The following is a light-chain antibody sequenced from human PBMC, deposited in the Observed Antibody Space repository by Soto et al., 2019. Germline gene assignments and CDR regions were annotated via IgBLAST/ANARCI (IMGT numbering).Light chain of an antibody. Sequence: ETVLTQSPGSLSLSLGDRATLSCRASQTVSNSYLAWYQQKPGQAPRLLIYGTSSRATGIPDRFSGSGSGTDFTLTNNRLEPEDFVIYYCQQYGSSPWTFGQGTKVEIK. V-gene: IGKV3-20*01. J-gene: IGKJ1*01. CDR2: GTS. CDR1: QTVSNSY. CDR3: QQYGSSPWT.